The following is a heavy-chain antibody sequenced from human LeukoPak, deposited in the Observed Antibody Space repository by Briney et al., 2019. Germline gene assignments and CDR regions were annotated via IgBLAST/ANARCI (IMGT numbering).Heavy chain of an antibody. V-gene: IGHV3-53*01. CDR1: GFTVSTNH. CDR2: VYNDGNT. Sequence: GGSLRLSCAVSGFTVSTNHMSWVRQAPGRGLEWVSVVYNDGNTYYTDSVKGRFTISRDNSKNTVFLQMNSLRVEDTAVYYCARDREVVTAKAQMDVWGKGTTVTVSS. D-gene: IGHD2-21*02. J-gene: IGHJ6*03. CDR3: ARDREVVTAKAQMDV.